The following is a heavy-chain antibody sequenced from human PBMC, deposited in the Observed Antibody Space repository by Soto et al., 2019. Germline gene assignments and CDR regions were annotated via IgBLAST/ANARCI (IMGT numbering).Heavy chain of an antibody. CDR1: GGTFSSYA. CDR2: IIPIFGTA. Sequence: QVQLVQSGAEVKKPGSSVKVSCKASGGTFSSYAISGVRQAPGQGLAWMGVIIPIFGTANDAQKFQGSVTITSDESTSPADMELSSLRSEDTAVYDCASLGPYGGNGLGFDPWGQGPLVTVSS. J-gene: IGHJ5*02. D-gene: IGHD2-15*01. V-gene: IGHV1-69*05. CDR3: ASLGPYGGNGLGFDP.